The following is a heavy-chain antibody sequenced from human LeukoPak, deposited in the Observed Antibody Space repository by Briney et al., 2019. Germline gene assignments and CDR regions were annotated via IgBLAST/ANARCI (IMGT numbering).Heavy chain of an antibody. V-gene: IGHV3-21*01. CDR1: GFTFSSYS. Sequence: GGSLRLSCAASGFTFSSYSMHWVRQAPGKGLEWVSFICCSSSYIYYADSVKGRFTISRDNAKNSLYLQMNSLRAEDTAVYYCAREFSVVVPAAIRYYYYGMDVWGKGTTVTVSS. CDR2: ICCSSSYI. D-gene: IGHD2-2*02. CDR3: AREFSVVVPAAIRYYYYGMDV. J-gene: IGHJ6*04.